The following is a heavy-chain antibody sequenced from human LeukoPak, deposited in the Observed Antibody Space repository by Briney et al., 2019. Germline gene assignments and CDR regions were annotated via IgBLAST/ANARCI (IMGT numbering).Heavy chain of an antibody. Sequence: PSETLSLTCIVSGGSIIIDNYYWAWIRQPPGKGLEWIGSAHYSGDAYYNPSLTSRVTISVDTSNNQFSLKLNSVTAADTAMYYCARDSKYDSTSHAPWGLGTLVTVSS. CDR2: AHYSGDA. CDR3: ARDSKYDSTSHAP. D-gene: IGHD3-22*01. V-gene: IGHV4-39*07. J-gene: IGHJ4*02. CDR1: GGSIIIDNYY.